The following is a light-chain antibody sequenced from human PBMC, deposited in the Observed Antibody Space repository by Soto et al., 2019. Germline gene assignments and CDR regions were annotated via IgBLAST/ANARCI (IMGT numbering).Light chain of an antibody. CDR1: QTISKY. CDR3: QQSYGPPIT. J-gene: IGKJ5*01. Sequence: DIQMTQSPSSLSAFVGDRVTITCRASQTISKYLNWYQQRPGKAPKLLIYLASSLQSGVPSRFGGSGSGTDFTLTISSLQPEDSATYYCQQSYGPPITFGQGTRLEIK. V-gene: IGKV1-39*01. CDR2: LAS.